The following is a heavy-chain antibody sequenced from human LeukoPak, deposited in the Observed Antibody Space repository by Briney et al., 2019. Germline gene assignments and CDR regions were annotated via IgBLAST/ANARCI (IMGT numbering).Heavy chain of an antibody. CDR2: MNPNSGNT. Sequence: GASVKVSCKASGYTFTSYDINWVRQATGQGLEWMGWMNPNSGNTGYAQKFQGRVTITRNTSISTAYMELSSLRSEDTAVYYCARGPPSGGSSENYYYYYMDVWGKGTTVTVSS. CDR3: ARGPPSGGSSENYYYYYMDV. CDR1: GYTFTSYD. V-gene: IGHV1-8*03. J-gene: IGHJ6*03. D-gene: IGHD2-15*01.